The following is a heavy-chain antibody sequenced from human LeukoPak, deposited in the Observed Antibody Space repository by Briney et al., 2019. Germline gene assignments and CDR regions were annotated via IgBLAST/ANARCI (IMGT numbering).Heavy chain of an antibody. V-gene: IGHV3-48*03. CDR3: ARVFNDYVWGSYPHSYDY. Sequence: GGSLRLSCAASGFTFSSYEMNWVRQAPGKGLEWVSYISSSGSTIYYADSGKGRFTISRDNSKNTLYLQMNSLRAEDTAVYYCARVFNDYVWGSYPHSYDYWGQGTLVTVSS. J-gene: IGHJ4*02. CDR2: ISSSGSTI. D-gene: IGHD3-16*02. CDR1: GFTFSSYE.